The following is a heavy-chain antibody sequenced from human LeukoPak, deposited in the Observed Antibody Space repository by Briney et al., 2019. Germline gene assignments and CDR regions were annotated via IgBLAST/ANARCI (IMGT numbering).Heavy chain of an antibody. CDR1: GFTSDDYA. CDR3: ARVTLTSANFDY. J-gene: IGHJ4*02. Sequence: GGSLRLSCAASGFTSDDYAMHWVRQAPGKGLEWVSGISWNSGSIGYADSVKGRFTISRDNAKNSLYLQMNSLRAEDTAVYYCARVTLTSANFDYWGQGTLVTVSS. V-gene: IGHV3-9*02. CDR2: ISWNSGSI.